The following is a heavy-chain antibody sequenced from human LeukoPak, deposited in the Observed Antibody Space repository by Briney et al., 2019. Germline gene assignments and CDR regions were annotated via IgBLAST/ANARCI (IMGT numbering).Heavy chain of an antibody. Sequence: SETLSLTCAVYGGTFSGYYWSWIRQPPGKGLEWIGEINHSGSTNYNPSLKSRVTISVDTSKNQFSLKLSSVTAADTAVYYCARGGAVYYYYGMDVWGQGTTVTVSS. D-gene: IGHD3-10*01. J-gene: IGHJ6*02. CDR3: ARGGAVYYYYGMDV. V-gene: IGHV4-34*01. CDR1: GGTFSGYY. CDR2: INHSGST.